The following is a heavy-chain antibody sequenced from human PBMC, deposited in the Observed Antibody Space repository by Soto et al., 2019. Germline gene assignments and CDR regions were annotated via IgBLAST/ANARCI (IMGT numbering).Heavy chain of an antibody. CDR1: GGSISSYY. Sequence: PLETLSVTFTVSGGSISSYYWSWIRQPPGKGLEWIGYIYYSGSTNYNPSLKSRVTISVDTSKNQFSLKLSSVTAADTAVYYCARDHSMYYYYYMDVWGKGTTVIGSS. CDR3: ARDHSMYYYYYMDV. D-gene: IGHD4-4*01. J-gene: IGHJ6*03. CDR2: IYYSGST. V-gene: IGHV4-59*01.